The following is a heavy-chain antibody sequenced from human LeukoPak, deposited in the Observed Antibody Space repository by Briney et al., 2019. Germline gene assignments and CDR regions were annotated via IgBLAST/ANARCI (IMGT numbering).Heavy chain of an antibody. Sequence: QPGRSLRLSCAASGFTFSSYAMHWVRQAPGKGLEWVAVISYDGSNKYYADSVKGRFTISRDNSKNTLYLQMNSLRAEDTAVYYCAVVVPAASDDAFDIWGQGTMVTASS. CDR3: AVVVPAASDDAFDI. J-gene: IGHJ3*02. D-gene: IGHD2-2*01. CDR1: GFTFSSYA. V-gene: IGHV3-30-3*01. CDR2: ISYDGSNK.